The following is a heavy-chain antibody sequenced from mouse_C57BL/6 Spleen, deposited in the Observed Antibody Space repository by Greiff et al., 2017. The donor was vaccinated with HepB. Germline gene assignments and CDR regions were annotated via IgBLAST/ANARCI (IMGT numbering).Heavy chain of an antibody. CDR3: ARGAQAKEFDY. CDR1: GFTFSSYT. D-gene: IGHD3-2*02. J-gene: IGHJ2*01. CDR2: ISGGGGNT. Sequence: EVMLVESGGGLVKPGGSLKLSCAASGFTFSSYTMSWVRQTPEKRLEWVATISGGGGNTYYPDSVKGRFTISSDNAKNTLYLQMSSLRSEDTALYYGARGAQAKEFDYWGQGTTLTVSS. V-gene: IGHV5-9*01.